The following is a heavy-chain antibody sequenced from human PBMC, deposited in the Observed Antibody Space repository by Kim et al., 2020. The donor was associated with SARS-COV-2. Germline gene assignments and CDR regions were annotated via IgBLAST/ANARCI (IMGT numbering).Heavy chain of an antibody. J-gene: IGHJ6*02. CDR2: IIPIFGTA. D-gene: IGHD4-17*01. V-gene: IGHV1-69*13. Sequence: SVKVSCKASGGTFSSYAISWVRQAPGQGLEWMGGIIPIFGTANYAQKFQGRVTITADESTSTAYMELSSLRSEDTAVYYCARAKSYGDYVTYYGMDVWGQGTTGTVSS. CDR1: GGTFSSYA. CDR3: ARAKSYGDYVTYYGMDV.